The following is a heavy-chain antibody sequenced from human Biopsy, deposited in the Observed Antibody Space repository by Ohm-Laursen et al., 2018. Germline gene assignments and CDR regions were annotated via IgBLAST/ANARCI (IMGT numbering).Heavy chain of an antibody. V-gene: IGHV4-31*03. CDR2: IHYSGNT. CDR1: GVSINTGGYY. J-gene: IGHJ4*02. Sequence: SDTLSLTCTVSGVSINTGGYYWAWICQHPGTGLEWIGYIHYSGNTLYNPSLKSRLTISVDTSRNQFSLKLTSVTAADTALYYCTRAGGGKIYGLWGQGTLVTVSS. D-gene: IGHD3-16*01. CDR3: TRAGGGKIYGL.